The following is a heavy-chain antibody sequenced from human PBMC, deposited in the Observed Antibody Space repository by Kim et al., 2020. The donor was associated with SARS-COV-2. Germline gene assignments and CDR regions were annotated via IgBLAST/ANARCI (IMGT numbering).Heavy chain of an antibody. CDR1: GFTFSSCA. J-gene: IGHJ6*02. V-gene: IGHV3-30-3*01. CDR2: ISYDGSNK. D-gene: IGHD3-10*01. Sequence: GGSLRLSCAASGFTFSSCAIHWVRQAPGKGLEWVAVISYDGSNKNYADSVKGRFTISRDNSKNTLYLQMNSLRAEDTALYYCARDPGSRLRGLTYSYYGMDVWGQRATVTVSS. CDR3: ARDPGSRLRGLTYSYYGMDV.